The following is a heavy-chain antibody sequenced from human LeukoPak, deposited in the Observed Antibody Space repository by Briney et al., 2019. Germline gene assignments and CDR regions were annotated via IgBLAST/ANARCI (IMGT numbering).Heavy chain of an antibody. CDR1: GFTFSSYA. J-gene: IGHJ4*02. Sequence: GGSLRLSCAASGFTFSSYAMSWVRQAPGKGLEWVSAISGSGGSTYYADSVKGRFTISRDNSKNTLYPQMNSLRAEDTAVYYCAKDSPPYCSGGSCYHSPWDYWGQGTLVTVSS. V-gene: IGHV3-23*01. CDR3: AKDSPPYCSGGSCYHSPWDY. CDR2: ISGSGGST. D-gene: IGHD2-15*01.